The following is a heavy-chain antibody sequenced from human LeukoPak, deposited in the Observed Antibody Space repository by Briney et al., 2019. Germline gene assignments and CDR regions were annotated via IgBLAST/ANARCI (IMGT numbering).Heavy chain of an antibody. CDR1: GVSTSSSSYY. J-gene: IGHJ4*02. CDR3: ASYRSGYADY. D-gene: IGHD3-22*01. V-gene: IGHV4-39*01. Sequence: SETLSLTCTVSGVSTSSSSYYWGWIRQPPGKGLEWIGTIYYSGSTYYNPSLKSRVTISVDTSKNQFYLKLSSVAAADTAVYYCASYRSGYADYWGQGTLVTVSS. CDR2: IYYSGST.